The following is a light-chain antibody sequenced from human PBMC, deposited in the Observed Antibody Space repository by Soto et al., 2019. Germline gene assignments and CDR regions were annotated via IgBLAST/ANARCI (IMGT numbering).Light chain of an antibody. J-gene: IGKJ1*01. Sequence: EIVLTQSPGTLSLSPGEIATLSCRASESISSTYLAWYQQKPGQTPRLLIYGTFRRATGIPDRFSGSGSETDFTLTISRLEPEDFAVYYCQQYGNSMWTFGQGTKVDIK. CDR3: QQYGNSMWT. CDR2: GTF. V-gene: IGKV3-20*01. CDR1: ESISSTY.